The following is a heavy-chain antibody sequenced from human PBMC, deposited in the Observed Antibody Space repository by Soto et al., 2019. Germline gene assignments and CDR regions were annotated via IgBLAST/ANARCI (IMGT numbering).Heavy chain of an antibody. V-gene: IGHV1-8*01. CDR1: GYIFTNYD. CDR3: ARVHSGSYGVPRYYGMDV. CDR2: INPNSGNT. J-gene: IGHJ6*02. Sequence: ASVKVCCKASGYIFTNYDINWVRQATGQGLEYLGWINPNSGNTGYVQKFKGRVTMTRNTSINTAYMELKSLRSDDTAVYYCARVHSGSYGVPRYYGMDVWDQGTTVTVS. D-gene: IGHD1-26*01.